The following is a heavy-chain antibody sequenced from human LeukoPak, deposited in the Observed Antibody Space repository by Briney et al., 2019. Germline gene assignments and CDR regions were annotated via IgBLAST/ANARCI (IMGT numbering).Heavy chain of an antibody. V-gene: IGHV3-23*01. CDR2: ISGSGASK. J-gene: IGHJ4*02. CDR1: GFTFNNYV. D-gene: IGHD3-10*01. Sequence: GGSLRLSCAASGFTFNNYVMSWVRQAPGKGLEWVSGISGSGASKVYADPVRGRFTISRDNSKNTLYLQMNSLGAADTAVYYCARFGGFDYWGQGTLVTVSS. CDR3: ARFGGFDY.